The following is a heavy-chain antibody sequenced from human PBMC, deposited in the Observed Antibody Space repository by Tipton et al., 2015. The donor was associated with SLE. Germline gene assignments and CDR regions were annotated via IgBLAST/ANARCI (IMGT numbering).Heavy chain of an antibody. CDR2: ISYSGSA. CDR1: GASMRDYS. V-gene: IGHV4-34*09. Sequence: TLSLTCAVSGASMRDYSWSWIRQSPGRGLEWIGHISYSGSANHNPSLKSRVTISVDRSKNHFSLKLTSVTAADTAVYFCARGGVGGYDYFDHWGQGTLVTVSS. D-gene: IGHD5-12*01. CDR3: ARGGVGGYDYFDH. J-gene: IGHJ4*02.